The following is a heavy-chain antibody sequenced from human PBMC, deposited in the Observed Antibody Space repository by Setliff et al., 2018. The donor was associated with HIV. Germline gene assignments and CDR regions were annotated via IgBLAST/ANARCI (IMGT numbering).Heavy chain of an antibody. CDR2: MYYRGTT. CDR1: GYSVSSGYF. V-gene: IGHV4-38-2*01. Sequence: SETLSLTCAVSGYSVSSGYFWGWIRQPPGKGLEWIGTMYYRGTTYNNPSLKSRVTFSADTSKNQFSLNLNSVTAADTAVYYCARGRRRIAAAGRGGFDYWGQGTLVTVSS. J-gene: IGHJ4*02. CDR3: ARGRRRIAAAGRGGFDY. D-gene: IGHD6-13*01.